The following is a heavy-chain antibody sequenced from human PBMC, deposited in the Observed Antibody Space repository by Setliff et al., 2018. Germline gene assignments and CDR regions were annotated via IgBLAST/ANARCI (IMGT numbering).Heavy chain of an antibody. CDR3: ARGRRITMIVVPPGVFDI. J-gene: IGHJ3*02. CDR2: IDQSGIT. Sequence: SESLSLTCAVYGGSFSGYYWSWIRQPPGKGPEWIGEIDQSGITNYNPSLKSRVTISIDTSKNQFSLRLSSVTATDTAVYYCARGRRITMIVVPPGVFDIWGQGTMVTVSS. D-gene: IGHD3-22*01. CDR1: GGSFSGYY. V-gene: IGHV4-34*01.